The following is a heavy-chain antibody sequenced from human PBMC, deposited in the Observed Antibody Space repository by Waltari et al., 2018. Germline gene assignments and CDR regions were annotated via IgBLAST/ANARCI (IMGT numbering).Heavy chain of an antibody. V-gene: IGHV4-39*01. CDR1: GGSISSSSYY. CDR3: ARHPAMTIMLWYFDL. CDR2: SHYSGST. Sequence: QLQLQESGPGLVKPSETLSLTCTVSGGSISSSSYYWGWIRQPPGKGLEWIGSSHYSGSTYYHPSLKSRFTIAVDTSKNQFSLKLSSVTAADTAVYYCARHPAMTIMLWYFDLWGRGTLVTVSS. D-gene: IGHD2-8*01. J-gene: IGHJ2*01.